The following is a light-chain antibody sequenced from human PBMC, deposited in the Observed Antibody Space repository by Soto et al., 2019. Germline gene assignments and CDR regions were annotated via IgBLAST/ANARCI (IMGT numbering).Light chain of an antibody. V-gene: IGKV1-27*01. CDR3: QKYNSGPRT. CDR2: AAS. J-gene: IGKJ1*01. CDR1: QGISHF. Sequence: DIQMTQSPSSLSASVGDRVTITCRASQGISHFLAWYQQKPGKVPKLLIYAASILQSGVPPRFSGSGSGTDFTLTISSLQPEDVATYYCQKYNSGPRTFGHGTKVEI.